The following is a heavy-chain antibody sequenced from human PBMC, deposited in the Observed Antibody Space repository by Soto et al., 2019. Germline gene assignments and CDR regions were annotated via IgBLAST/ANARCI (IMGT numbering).Heavy chain of an antibody. D-gene: IGHD6-19*01. Sequence: QVQLVQSGAEEKKPGASVKVSCKASGYTFTGYAMHWVRQAPGQRLEWMGWINGGNGNTKYSQKFQGRVTTTRDTSASAASMELSSLSSEDTAVYYCARAVAVPADFDCWGQGTLVTVSS. CDR3: ARAVAVPADFDC. V-gene: IGHV1-3*05. CDR2: INGGNGNT. CDR1: GYTFTGYA. J-gene: IGHJ4*02.